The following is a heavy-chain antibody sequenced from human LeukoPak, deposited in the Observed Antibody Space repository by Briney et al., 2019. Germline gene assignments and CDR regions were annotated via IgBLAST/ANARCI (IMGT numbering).Heavy chain of an antibody. Sequence: PGGSLRLSCAASGFTFSSYAMSWVRQAPGKGLEWVSAISGSGGSTYYADSVKGRFTISRDNSKNTLYLQMNSLRAEDTAVYYCAKDHITMVRGVPYDDYWGQGTLVTVSS. CDR3: AKDHITMVRGVPYDDY. V-gene: IGHV3-23*01. J-gene: IGHJ4*02. CDR2: ISGSGGST. D-gene: IGHD3-10*01. CDR1: GFTFSSYA.